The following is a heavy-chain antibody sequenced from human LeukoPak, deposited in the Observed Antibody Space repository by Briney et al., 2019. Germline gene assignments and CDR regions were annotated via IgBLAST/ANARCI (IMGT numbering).Heavy chain of an antibody. J-gene: IGHJ4*02. CDR2: IKQDGSEK. V-gene: IGHV3-7*01. Sequence: GGSLRLSCAASGFTFSSYWMSWVRRAPGKALEWVAIIKQDGSEKYYVDSVKGRFTISRDNAKNSLYLQMNSLRAEDTAVYYCARDSNYYDSSGYGIYFDYWGQGTVVTVS. CDR3: ARDSNYYDSSGYGIYFDY. CDR1: GFTFSSYW. D-gene: IGHD3-22*01.